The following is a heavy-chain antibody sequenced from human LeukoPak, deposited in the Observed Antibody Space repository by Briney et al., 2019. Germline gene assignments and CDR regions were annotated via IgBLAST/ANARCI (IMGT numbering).Heavy chain of an antibody. CDR1: GFTFSSYS. D-gene: IGHD3-3*01. Sequence: GGSLRLSCAASGFTFSSYSMTWVRQAPGKGLEWVSYISSSSTIYYADSVKGRFTISRDNAKNSLYLQMNSLRDEDTAVYYCARDFCWGQGTLVTVSS. CDR3: ARDFC. J-gene: IGHJ4*02. CDR2: ISSSSTI. V-gene: IGHV3-48*02.